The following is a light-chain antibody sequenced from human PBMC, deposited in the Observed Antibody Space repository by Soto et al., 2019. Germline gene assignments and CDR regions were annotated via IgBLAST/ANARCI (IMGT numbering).Light chain of an antibody. Sequence: EVVLTQSPATLSLSPGERATLFCRANESVNDYLAWYQQRPGQAPRLLIFDASNRAPGIPARFSASGSRRDFTLTISSLQSEDFAVYYCQQYNNWPPYTFGQGTKLEIK. CDR1: ESVNDY. V-gene: IGKV3-11*02. CDR2: DAS. J-gene: IGKJ2*01. CDR3: QQYNNWPPYT.